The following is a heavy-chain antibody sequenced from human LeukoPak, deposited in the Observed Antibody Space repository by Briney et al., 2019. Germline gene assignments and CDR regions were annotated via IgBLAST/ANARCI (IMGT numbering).Heavy chain of an antibody. D-gene: IGHD3-10*01. CDR3: AKEFFGSGNSFNGVIDS. V-gene: IGHV3-23*01. CDR2: VRGGGDNI. CDR1: GFTFGSYA. J-gene: IGHJ4*02. Sequence: GGSLRLSCAASGFTFGSYAMSWVRQAPGKGLEWVSSVRGGGDNIQYAVSVKGRFTISRDNSNKTLHLQMNNLRVDDTAVYYCAKEFFGSGNSFNGVIDSWGQGALVTVSS.